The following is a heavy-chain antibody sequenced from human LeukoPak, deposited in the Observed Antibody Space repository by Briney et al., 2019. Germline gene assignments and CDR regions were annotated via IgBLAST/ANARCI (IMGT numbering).Heavy chain of an antibody. J-gene: IGHJ5*02. CDR1: GGTFSSYA. V-gene: IGHV1-69*05. CDR2: IIPIFGTA. CDR3: ARDYGDYSGDWFDP. Sequence: SVKVSXKASGGTFSSYAISWVRQAPGQGLEWMGGIIPIFGTANYAQKFQGRVTITTDESTSTAYMELSSLRSEDTAVYYCARDYGDYSGDWFDPWGQGTLVTVSS. D-gene: IGHD4-17*01.